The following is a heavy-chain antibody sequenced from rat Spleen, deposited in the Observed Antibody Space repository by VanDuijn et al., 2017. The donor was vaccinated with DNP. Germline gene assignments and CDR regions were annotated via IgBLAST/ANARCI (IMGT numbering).Heavy chain of an antibody. CDR1: GFTFSDYY. CDR3: ASRPPPTRGPFDY. CDR2: LSYDGSST. D-gene: IGHD1-4*01. V-gene: IGHV5-7*01. Sequence: EVQLVESDGGLVQPGRSLKLSCAASGFTFSDYYMAWVRQAPTKGLEWVATLSYDGSSTYYRDSVKGRFTISRHNKKSNLYLQMDSLRSEETAAYYCASRPPPTRGPFDYWGQGVMVTVSS. J-gene: IGHJ2*01.